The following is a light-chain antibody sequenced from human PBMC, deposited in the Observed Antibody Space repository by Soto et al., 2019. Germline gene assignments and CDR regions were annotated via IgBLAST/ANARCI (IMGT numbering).Light chain of an antibody. CDR1: SSGIGAYDY. V-gene: IGLV2-14*01. CDR2: GVN. Sequence: QSALTLLASLSGSPGPSITMSLTGTSSGIGAYDYVSWFQQHPGKAPKIMISGVNNRPSGVSNRFTGSKSGNTAYLTNSGLQVGDGAADVCFSFTTTSPQVFGTGSKVTV. J-gene: IGLJ1*01. CDR3: FSFTTTSPQV.